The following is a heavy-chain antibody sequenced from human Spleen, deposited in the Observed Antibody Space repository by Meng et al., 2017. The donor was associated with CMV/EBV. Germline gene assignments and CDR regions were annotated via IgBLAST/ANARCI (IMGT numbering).Heavy chain of an antibody. D-gene: IGHD1-26*01. CDR1: ESTFSIYI. Sequence: GGSLRLSCAASESTFSIYILIWVPQAPGKGMEWVSYISSASISMYYADSVNGRFNISRDNDENSLYLQMNSLRAEDTSVYYCAREEVGGEVGANLEYTYYYGMDVWGQGTTVTVSS. J-gene: IGHJ6*02. V-gene: IGHV3-48*01. CDR3: AREEVGGEVGANLEYTYYYGMDV. CDR2: ISSASISM.